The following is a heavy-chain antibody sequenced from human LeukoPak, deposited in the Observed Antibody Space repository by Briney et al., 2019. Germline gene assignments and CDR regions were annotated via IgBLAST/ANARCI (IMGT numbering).Heavy chain of an antibody. CDR1: GYTFTAYY. Sequence: ASLKVSCKASGYTFTAYYFHWVRRPPGQGLEWMGWINPNSSGTDSPQKIQRRVTMTNATSISTAYMELSRLRSDDTAVYYCTRDHCTSINCYEYNYYGMDVWGQGTTVTVSS. J-gene: IGHJ6*02. V-gene: IGHV1-2*02. CDR2: INPNSSGT. D-gene: IGHD2-2*01. CDR3: TRDHCTSINCYEYNYYGMDV.